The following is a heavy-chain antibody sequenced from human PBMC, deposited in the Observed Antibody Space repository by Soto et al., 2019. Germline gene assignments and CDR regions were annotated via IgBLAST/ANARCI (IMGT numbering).Heavy chain of an antibody. V-gene: IGHV3-11*01. D-gene: IGHD3-3*01. CDR3: ARDVAPPPSEWLVGY. Sequence: GSIRLSCAASGFTFSDYYMSWIRQAPGKGLEWVSYISSSGSTIYYADSVKGRFTISRDNTKNSLYLQMNSLRAEDTAVYYCARDVAPPPSEWLVGYWGQGTLVTVSS. CDR1: GFTFSDYY. CDR2: ISSSGSTI. J-gene: IGHJ4*02.